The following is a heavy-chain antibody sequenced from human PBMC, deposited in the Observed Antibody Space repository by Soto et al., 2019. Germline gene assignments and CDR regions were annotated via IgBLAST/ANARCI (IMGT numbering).Heavy chain of an antibody. V-gene: IGHV4-39*01. CDR1: CGSISSSSYY. D-gene: IGHD2-2*03. J-gene: IGHJ6*02. CDR2: IYYSGST. CDR3: ARLGYCSSTSCYEDYYYYGMDV. Sequence: SETLSLTCTVSCGSISSSSYYWGWIRQPPGKGLEWIGSIYYSGSTYYSPSLKSRVTISVDTSKNQFSLKLSSVTAADTAVYYCARLGYCSSTSCYEDYYYYGMDVWGQGTTVTVSS.